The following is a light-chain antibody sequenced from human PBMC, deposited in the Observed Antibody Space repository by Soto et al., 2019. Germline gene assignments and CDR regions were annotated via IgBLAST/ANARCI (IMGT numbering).Light chain of an antibody. V-gene: IGKV3-20*01. J-gene: IGKJ2*01. Sequence: VLTQSPGTLSLSPGERATLSCRASQSIRSTHLAWYQQKPGQSPRLLIYLSSTRATCIPDRFSGSGSGTDFTLSISRLEPEDFAVYYCQQYDSSPYTFGQGTKLEIK. CDR2: LSS. CDR3: QQYDSSPYT. CDR1: QSIRSTH.